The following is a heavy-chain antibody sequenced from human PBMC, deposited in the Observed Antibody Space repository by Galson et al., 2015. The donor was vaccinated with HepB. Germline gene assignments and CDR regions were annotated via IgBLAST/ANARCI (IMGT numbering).Heavy chain of an antibody. J-gene: IGHJ4*02. D-gene: IGHD3-22*01. V-gene: IGHV3-7*01. CDR1: GFTFSSYW. Sequence: SLRLSCAASGFTFSSYWMSWVRQAPGKGLEWVANIKQDGSEKYYVDSVKGRFTISRDNAKNSLYLQMNSLRAEDTAVYYCARRVVDSSGWFIDYWGQGTLVTVSS. CDR2: IKQDGSEK. CDR3: ARRVVDSSGWFIDY.